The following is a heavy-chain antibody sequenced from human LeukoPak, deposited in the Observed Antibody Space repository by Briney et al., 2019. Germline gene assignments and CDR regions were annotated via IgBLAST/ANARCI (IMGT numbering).Heavy chain of an antibody. V-gene: IGHV1-2*02. CDR1: GYTFTGYY. D-gene: IGHD1-26*01. Sequence: GASVKVSCKASGYTFTGYYMHWVRQAPGQGLEWMGWINPNSGGTNYAQKLQGRVTMTTDTSTSTAYMELRSLRSDDTAVYYCARAWWELSTGHAFDIWGQGTMVTVSS. CDR3: ARAWWELSTGHAFDI. CDR2: INPNSGGT. J-gene: IGHJ3*02.